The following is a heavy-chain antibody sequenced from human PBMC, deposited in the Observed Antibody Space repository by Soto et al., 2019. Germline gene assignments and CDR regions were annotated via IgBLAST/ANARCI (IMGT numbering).Heavy chain of an antibody. CDR3: ARGQPRYYFDY. CDR2: IWYDGSNK. CDR1: GFTFSSYG. Sequence: GGSLRLSCAASGFTFSSYGMHWARQAPGKGLEWVAVIWYDGSNKYYADSVKGRFTISRDNSKNTLYLQMNSLRAEDTAVYYCARGQPRYYFDYWGQGTLVTVSS. J-gene: IGHJ4*02. V-gene: IGHV3-33*01.